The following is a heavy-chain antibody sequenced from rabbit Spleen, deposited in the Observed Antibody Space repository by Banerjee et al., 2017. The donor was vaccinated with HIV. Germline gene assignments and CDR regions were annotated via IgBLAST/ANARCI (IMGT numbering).Heavy chain of an antibody. J-gene: IGHJ4*01. CDR3: VRDLGYDDYSEKGYFNL. CDR2: IAGSSSGFT. CDR1: GFSLSSSDY. V-gene: IGHV1S40*01. Sequence: QSLEESGGDLVKPGASLTLTCTASGFSLSSSDYMCWVRQAPGKGLEWISCIAGSSSGFTYSATWAKGRFTCSKTSSTTVTLQMTSLTVADTATYFCVRDLGYDDYSEKGYFNLWGQGTLVTVS. D-gene: IGHD2-1*01.